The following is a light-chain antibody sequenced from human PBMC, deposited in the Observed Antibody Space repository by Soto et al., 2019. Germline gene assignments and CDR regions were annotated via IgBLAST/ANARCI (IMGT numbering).Light chain of an antibody. CDR3: QQYGSSYPWT. J-gene: IGKJ1*01. CDR1: QSVSSNY. Sequence: IVLSQSQSTLSLSTGESATLSCRAIQSVSSNYLAWYQQKPGQAPRLLIYGASSRATGIPDRFSGSGSGTDFTLTIRRLEPEDFAVYYCQQYGSSYPWTFGQGTKVDIK. CDR2: GAS. V-gene: IGKV3-20*01.